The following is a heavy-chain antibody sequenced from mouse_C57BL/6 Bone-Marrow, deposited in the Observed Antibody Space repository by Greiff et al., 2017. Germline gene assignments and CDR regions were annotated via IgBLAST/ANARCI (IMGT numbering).Heavy chain of an antibody. Sequence: QVQLQQPGAELVRPGTSVKLSCKASGYTFTSYWMHWVKQRPGQGLEWIGVIDPSDSYTNYNQKFKGKATLTVDTSSSTAYMQLSSLTSEDSAVYYCARWALWFAYWGQGTLVTVSA. V-gene: IGHV1-59*01. CDR1: GYTFTSYW. J-gene: IGHJ3*01. CDR2: IDPSDSYT. CDR3: ARWALWFAY.